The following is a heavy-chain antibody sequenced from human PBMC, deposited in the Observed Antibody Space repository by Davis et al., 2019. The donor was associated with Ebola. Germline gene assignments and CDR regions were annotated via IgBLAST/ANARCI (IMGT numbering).Heavy chain of an antibody. V-gene: IGHV1-2*06. CDR3: ARGGLWFGELLFREDFDY. D-gene: IGHD3-10*01. CDR1: GYTFTGYY. J-gene: IGHJ4*02. CDR2: INPNSGGT. Sequence: ASVKVSCKASGYTFTGYYMHWVRQAPGQGLEWMGRINPNSGGTNYAQKFQGRVTMTRNTSISTAYMELSSLRSEDTAVYYCARGGLWFGELLFREDFDYWGQGTLVTVSS.